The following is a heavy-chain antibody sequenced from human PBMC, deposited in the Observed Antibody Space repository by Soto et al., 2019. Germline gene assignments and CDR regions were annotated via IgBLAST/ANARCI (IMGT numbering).Heavy chain of an antibody. Sequence: GGSLKTPCKGPGYSFNIYWSAWGRQIPGKGLEWIGIIYRGGSDTRYGPSFQGQVSISADKPISPAYLQWNSLKASYTAMYYCARGQELTYSDYWGQGTLVTVSS. CDR3: ARGQELTYSDY. J-gene: IGHJ4*02. CDR2: IYRGGSDT. V-gene: IGHV5-51*04. CDR1: GYSFNIYW. D-gene: IGHD3-10*01.